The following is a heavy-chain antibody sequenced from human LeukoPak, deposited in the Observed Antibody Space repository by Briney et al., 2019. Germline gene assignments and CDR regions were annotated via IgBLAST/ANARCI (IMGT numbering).Heavy chain of an antibody. CDR2: IWYDGSNK. J-gene: IGHJ4*02. Sequence: GGSLRLSCTASGFSFSGHWMHWARQAPGKGLEWVAVIWYDGSNKYYADSVKGRFTISRDNSKNTLYLQMNSLRAEDTAVYYCARDLYADYVWGSFDYWGQGTLVTVSS. V-gene: IGHV3-33*08. CDR1: GFSFSGHW. CDR3: ARDLYADYVWGSFDY. D-gene: IGHD3-16*01.